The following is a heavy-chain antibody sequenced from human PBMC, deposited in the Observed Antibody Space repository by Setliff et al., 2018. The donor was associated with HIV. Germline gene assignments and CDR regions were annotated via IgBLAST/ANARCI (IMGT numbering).Heavy chain of an antibody. D-gene: IGHD3-22*01. CDR1: GGSFSAYY. V-gene: IGHV4-34*01. Sequence: SETLSLTCAVSGGSFSAYYWGWIRQPPGKGLEWIGEINHSGSTNYNPSLKSRLTTSVDRSKNQFSLKLRSVTASDTAVYYCARQPHDFDSSGYYGDAFDIWGQGTMVTVSS. J-gene: IGHJ3*02. CDR3: ARQPHDFDSSGYYGDAFDI. CDR2: INHSGST.